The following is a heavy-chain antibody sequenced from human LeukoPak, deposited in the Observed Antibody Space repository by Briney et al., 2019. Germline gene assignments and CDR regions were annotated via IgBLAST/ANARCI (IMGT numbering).Heavy chain of an antibody. V-gene: IGHV4-59*01. D-gene: IGHD2/OR15-2a*01. Sequence: PSETLSLTCTVSGGSISSYFWSWIRQPPGKGLEWIGYVYYSGRTNYKHSLKSRVTISVDTSKKQFSLKLRSATAADTAVYYCARVLDLSKRGLDAFDIWGQGTMVTVSS. CDR1: GGSISSYF. J-gene: IGHJ3*02. CDR3: ARVLDLSKRGLDAFDI. CDR2: VYYSGRT.